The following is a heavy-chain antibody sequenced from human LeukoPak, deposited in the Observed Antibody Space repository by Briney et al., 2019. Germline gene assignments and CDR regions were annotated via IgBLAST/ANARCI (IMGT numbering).Heavy chain of an antibody. D-gene: IGHD5/OR15-5a*01. Sequence: ASVKVSCKASGYTFTGYYMHWVRQAPGQGLEWMGWINPNSGGTNYAQKFQGRVTMTRNTSISTAYMELSSLRSEDTAVYYCARGIYDRYGFDYWGQGTLVTVSS. CDR2: INPNSGGT. J-gene: IGHJ4*02. CDR1: GYTFTGYY. CDR3: ARGIYDRYGFDY. V-gene: IGHV1-2*02.